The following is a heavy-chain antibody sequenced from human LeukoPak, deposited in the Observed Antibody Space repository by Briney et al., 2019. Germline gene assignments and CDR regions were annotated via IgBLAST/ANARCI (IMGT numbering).Heavy chain of an antibody. CDR1: GGSISSYY. J-gene: IGHJ4*02. V-gene: IGHV4-4*07. D-gene: IGHD6-13*01. Sequence: SETLSLTCTVSGGSISSYYWSWIRQPAGKGLEWIGSIYHSGSTYYNPSLKSRVTISVDTSKNQFSLKLSSVTAADTAVYYCARADGAAAGLRPRLDCWGQGTLVTVSS. CDR2: IYHSGST. CDR3: ARADGAAAGLRPRLDC.